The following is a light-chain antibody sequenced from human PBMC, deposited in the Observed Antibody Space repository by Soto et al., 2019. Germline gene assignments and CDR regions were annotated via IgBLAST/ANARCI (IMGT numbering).Light chain of an antibody. J-gene: IGKJ1*01. V-gene: IGKV1-5*01. CDR3: PQYDSYSWT. Sequence: DIQMTQSPSTLSASVGDRVTITCRASRSINTWLAWYQQKPGQAPKLLISDASDFERGVSSRFSGSRSGTEFTLTISSLQPADSATYYCPQYDSYSWTFGQGTKVEIK. CDR2: DAS. CDR1: RSINTW.